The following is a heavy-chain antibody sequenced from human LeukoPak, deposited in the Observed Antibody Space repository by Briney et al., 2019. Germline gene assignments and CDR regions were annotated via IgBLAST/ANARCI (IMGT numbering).Heavy chain of an antibody. CDR2: INPNSGYT. CDR1: GYTFTDYY. D-gene: IGHD6-19*01. J-gene: IGHJ4*02. Sequence: ASVKVSCKASGYTFTDYYTHWVRQAPGQGLEWMGWINPNSGYTNFAQNFQGRVSMTRDTSISTAYMDLISLRSDDTAVYYCTGSSGWYPVDYWGQGTLVSVSS. V-gene: IGHV1-2*02. CDR3: TGSSGWYPVDY.